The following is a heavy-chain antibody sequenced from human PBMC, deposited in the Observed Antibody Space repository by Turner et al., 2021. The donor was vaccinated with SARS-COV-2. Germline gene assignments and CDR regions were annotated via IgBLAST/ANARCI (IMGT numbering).Heavy chain of an antibody. CDR2: FDPEDGET. D-gene: IGHD3-3*01. CDR1: GYTLTELS. V-gene: IGHV1-24*01. CDR3: ATANTIFGVVTNYYYYYGMDV. Sequence: QVQLVQSGAEVKKPGASVKVSCKVSGYTLTELSMHWVRQAPGKGLEWMGGFDPEDGETIYAQKFQGRVTMTEDTSTDTAYMELSSLRSEDTAVYYCATANTIFGVVTNYYYYYGMDVWGQGNTVTVSS. J-gene: IGHJ6*02.